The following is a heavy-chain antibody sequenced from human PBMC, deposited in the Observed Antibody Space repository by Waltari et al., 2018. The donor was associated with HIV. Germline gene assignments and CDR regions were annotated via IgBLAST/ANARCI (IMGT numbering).Heavy chain of an antibody. V-gene: IGHV3-7*01. J-gene: IGHJ3*02. CDR3: ARMGLMMYAIGAFDI. Sequence: EVQLVESWGGLVQPGGSLRLSCAASGFTFSLYWMSWVRQAPGRGLEWVANIKQDVSEKHYVDSVKGRFTISRDNAKKSLYLQMNSLRAEDTAVYYCARMGLMMYAIGAFDIWGQGTMVTVSS. CDR2: IKQDVSEK. D-gene: IGHD2-8*01. CDR1: GFTFSLYW.